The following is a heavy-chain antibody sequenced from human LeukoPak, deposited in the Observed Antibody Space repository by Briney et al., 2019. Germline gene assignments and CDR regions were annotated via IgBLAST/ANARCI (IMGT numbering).Heavy chain of an antibody. CDR1: GFTFSSYS. D-gene: IGHD3-22*01. CDR3: ARDPRYYYDNTGYAFDI. Sequence: GGSLRLSCAASGFTFSSYSMNWVRQAPGKGLEWVSSISSSSSYIYYADSVKGRFTISRDNAKNSLYLQMNSLRAEDTAVYYCARDPRYYYDNTGYAFDIWGQGTMVTVSS. CDR2: ISSSSSYI. V-gene: IGHV3-21*01. J-gene: IGHJ3*02.